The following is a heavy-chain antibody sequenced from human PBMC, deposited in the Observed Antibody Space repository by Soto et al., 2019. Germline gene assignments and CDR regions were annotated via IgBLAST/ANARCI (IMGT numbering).Heavy chain of an antibody. CDR2: IIPIFGTA. J-gene: IGHJ6*02. CDR3: AREDRGIAAAGPTPYYYYGMDV. V-gene: IGHV1-69*13. D-gene: IGHD6-13*01. CDR1: GGTFSSYA. Sequence: ASVKVSCKASGGTFSSYAISWVRQAPGQGLEWMGGIIPIFGTANYAQKFQGRVTITADESTSTAYMELSSLRSEDTAVYYCAREDRGIAAAGPTPYYYYGMDVWGQGTTVTVSS.